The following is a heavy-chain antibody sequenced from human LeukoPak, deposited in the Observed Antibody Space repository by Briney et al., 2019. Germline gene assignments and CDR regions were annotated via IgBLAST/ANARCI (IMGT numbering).Heavy chain of an antibody. CDR1: GFTFSSYW. V-gene: IGHV3-7*01. Sequence: PGGSLRLSCAASGFTFSSYWMSWVRQAPGKGLEWVANINRDGSEKYYVDSVKGRFTISRDNAKNSLYLQMNSLRAEDTAVYYCAKDQDYYGSGTPHGFDSWGQGTMVTVSS. CDR2: INRDGSEK. J-gene: IGHJ3*02. CDR3: AKDQDYYGSGTPHGFDS. D-gene: IGHD3-10*01.